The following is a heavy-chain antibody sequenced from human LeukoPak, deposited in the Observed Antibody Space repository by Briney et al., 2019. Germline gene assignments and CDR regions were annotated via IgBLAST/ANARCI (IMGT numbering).Heavy chain of an antibody. V-gene: IGHV3-48*01. J-gene: IGHJ4*02. CDR1: GFTFSSYS. CDR2: ISSSSSTI. Sequence: GGSLRLSCAASGFTFSSYSMNWVRQAPGKGLEWVSYISSSSSTIYYADSVKGRFTISRDNAKNSLYLQMNSLRAEDTAVYYCARDSVGDYVWRSYRPFDYWGQGTLVTVSP. D-gene: IGHD3-16*02. CDR3: ARDSVGDYVWRSYRPFDY.